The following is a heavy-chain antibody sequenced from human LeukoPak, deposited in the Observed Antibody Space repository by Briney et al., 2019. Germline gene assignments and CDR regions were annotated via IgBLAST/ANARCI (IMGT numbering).Heavy chain of an antibody. Sequence: PSETLSLTCTVSGGSMTTHHWNWIRQTPGKGLEWIGYVFDSGRTKENPSLKSRVTLSADASKNQLSLRLSSVTAADTAVYYCTTIKRGNIFGYFDFWGQGILVTVSS. J-gene: IGHJ4*02. D-gene: IGHD5-18*01. V-gene: IGHV4-59*11. CDR2: VFDSGRT. CDR1: GGSMTTHH. CDR3: TTIKRGNIFGYFDF.